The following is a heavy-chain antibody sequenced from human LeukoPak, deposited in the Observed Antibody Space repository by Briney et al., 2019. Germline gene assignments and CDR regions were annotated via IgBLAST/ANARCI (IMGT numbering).Heavy chain of an antibody. CDR3: ARGYYDFWSGSFIYFDY. CDR1: GGSISSYY. J-gene: IGHJ4*02. Sequence: SETLSLTCTVSGGSISSYYWSWIRQPPGKGLEWIGYIYYSGSTNYNPSLKSRVTISVDTSKNQFSLKLNSVTAADTAVYYCARGYYDFWSGSFIYFDYWGQGTLVTVSS. D-gene: IGHD3-3*01. CDR2: IYYSGST. V-gene: IGHV4-59*12.